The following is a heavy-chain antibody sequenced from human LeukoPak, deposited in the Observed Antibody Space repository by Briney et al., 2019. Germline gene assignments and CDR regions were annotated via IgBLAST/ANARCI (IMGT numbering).Heavy chain of an antibody. J-gene: IGHJ6*02. D-gene: IGHD6-6*01. CDR1: GFTFSSYW. CDR2: IKQDGSEE. Sequence: GGSLRLSCAASGFTFSSYWMSWVRQAPGKGLKWVANIKQDGSEEVYVDSVKGRFTISRDNAKNSLFLQMNTLRAEDTAVYYCARDPYSSTWSYGMDVWGQGTTVTVSS. CDR3: ARDPYSSTWSYGMDV. V-gene: IGHV3-7*05.